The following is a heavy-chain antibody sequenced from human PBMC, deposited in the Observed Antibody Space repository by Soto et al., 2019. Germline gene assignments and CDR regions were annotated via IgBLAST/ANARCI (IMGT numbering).Heavy chain of an antibody. V-gene: IGHV3-23*01. D-gene: IGHD3-10*01. J-gene: IGHJ3*02. CDR1: GFTFSNYA. CDR2: ISGSGGST. Sequence: PGESLKISCAASGFTFSNYAMSWVRQAPGRGLEWVSAISGSGGSTYFADSVKGRFTISRDNSKNTLYLQMNSLRAEDTAVYYCAKDNEMVRGVIMIGAFDIWGQGTMVTVSS. CDR3: AKDNEMVRGVIMIGAFDI.